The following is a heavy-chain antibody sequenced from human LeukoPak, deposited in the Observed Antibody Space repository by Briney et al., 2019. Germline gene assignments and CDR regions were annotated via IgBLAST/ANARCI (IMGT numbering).Heavy chain of an antibody. CDR3: ARVNPSNSGFYAY. CDR2: ISSSSSTI. CDR1: GFTFSSYS. V-gene: IGHV3-48*04. Sequence: GGSLRLSCAASGFTFSSYSMNWVRQAPGKGLEWVSYISSSSSTIYYADSVKGRFTVSRDNAKNSVYLQMNSLRAEDTAVYYCARVNPSNSGFYAYWGQGTLVTVSS. J-gene: IGHJ1*01. D-gene: IGHD1-26*01.